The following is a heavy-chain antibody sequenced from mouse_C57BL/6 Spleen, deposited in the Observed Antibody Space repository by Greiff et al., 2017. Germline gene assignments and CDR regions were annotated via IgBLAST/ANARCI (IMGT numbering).Heavy chain of an antibody. Sequence: QVQLQQSGAELVRPGASVTLSCKASGYTFTDYEMHWVKQTPVHGLEWIGAIDPETGGTAYNQKFKGKAILTADKSSSTAYMELRSLTSEDSAVYYCTINWDVGFAYWGQGTLVTVSA. CDR2: IDPETGGT. D-gene: IGHD4-1*01. CDR3: TINWDVGFAY. CDR1: GYTFTDYE. J-gene: IGHJ3*01. V-gene: IGHV1-15*01.